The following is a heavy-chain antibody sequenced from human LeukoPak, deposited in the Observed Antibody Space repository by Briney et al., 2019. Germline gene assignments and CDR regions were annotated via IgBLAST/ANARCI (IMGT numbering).Heavy chain of an antibody. CDR2: ISSSSSYI. V-gene: IGHV3-21*04. Sequence: SGGSLRLSCAASGFTFSSYSMNWVRQAPGKGLEWVSSISSSSSYIYYADSVKGRFTISRDNARNSLYLQMNSLRAEDTAVYYCAKELRIVGATEGFDSWGQGTLVTVSS. D-gene: IGHD1-26*01. J-gene: IGHJ4*02. CDR1: GFTFSSYS. CDR3: AKELRIVGATEGFDS.